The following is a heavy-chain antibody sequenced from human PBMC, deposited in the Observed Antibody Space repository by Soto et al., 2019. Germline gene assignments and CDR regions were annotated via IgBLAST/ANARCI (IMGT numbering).Heavy chain of an antibody. D-gene: IGHD3-3*01. CDR2: INPRSGST. CDR1: GYSLTSYY. Sequence: QVQLVQSGAEAKKPGASVRVSCKALGYSLTSYYMHWVRQAPGQGLEWMGMINPRSGSTSYTQRFRDRVTMTRDTSTSTVYMELSSLRFADTAVYYCARGFAYRDSTFWNSYCDYWCQGTLVTVSS. V-gene: IGHV1-46*01. CDR3: ARGFAYRDSTFWNSYCDY. J-gene: IGHJ4*02.